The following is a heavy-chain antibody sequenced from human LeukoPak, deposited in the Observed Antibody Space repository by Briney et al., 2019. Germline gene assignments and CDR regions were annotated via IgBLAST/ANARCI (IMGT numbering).Heavy chain of an antibody. CDR2: ISYDGSNE. V-gene: IGHV3-30*04. CDR3: ASIFWYSSGWPKGNY. Sequence: PGGSLRLSCAASGFTFSSYAMHWVRQAPGKGLEWVAVISYDGSNEYYADSVKGRFTISRDNSKNTLYLQMNSLRAEDTAVYYCASIFWYSSGWPKGNYWGQGTLVTVSS. D-gene: IGHD6-19*01. CDR1: GFTFSSYA. J-gene: IGHJ4*02.